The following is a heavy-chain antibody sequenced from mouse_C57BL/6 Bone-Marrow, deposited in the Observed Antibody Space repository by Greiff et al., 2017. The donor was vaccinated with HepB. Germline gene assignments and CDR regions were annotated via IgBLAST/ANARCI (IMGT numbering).Heavy chain of an antibody. CDR2: ISSGGSYT. V-gene: IGHV5-6*01. CDR3: ARRGGYSLFAY. D-gene: IGHD2-3*01. J-gene: IGHJ3*01. Sequence: EVQGVESGGDLVKPGGSLKLSCAASGFTFSSYGMSWVRQTPDKRLEWVATISSGGSYTYYPDSVKGRFTISRDNAKNTLYLQMSSLKSEDTAMYYCARRGGYSLFAYWGQGTLVTVSA. CDR1: GFTFSSYG.